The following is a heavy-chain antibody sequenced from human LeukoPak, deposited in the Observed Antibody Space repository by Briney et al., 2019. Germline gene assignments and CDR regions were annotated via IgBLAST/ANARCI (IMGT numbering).Heavy chain of an antibody. CDR3: ARDRASNDYTNWLDP. D-gene: IGHD1-1*01. CDR1: GFTLTNSA. V-gene: IGHV3-48*01. Sequence: GGSLRLSCVGSGFTLTNSAMNWVRQAPGKGLEWLSYISGRSDTIYYADSVKGRFTISRDNANNSLYLQMNSLRAEDTAVYHCARDRASNDYTNWLDPWGQGTLVTVSS. CDR2: ISGRSDTI. J-gene: IGHJ5*02.